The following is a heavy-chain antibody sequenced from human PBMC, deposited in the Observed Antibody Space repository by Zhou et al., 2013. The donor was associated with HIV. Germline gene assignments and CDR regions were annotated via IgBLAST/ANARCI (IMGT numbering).Heavy chain of an antibody. CDR1: GYTFTNYA. CDR2: IDTGNGNT. J-gene: IGHJ4*02. Sequence: QVQLVQSGADVKKPGASVKVSCRASGYTFTNYALHWVRQAPGQRLEWMGWIDTGNGNTKYSQNFQDRVTITRDISASTVYMEMTSLRSEDTAVYYCARSIAVAGLFFDYWGQGTPGPPSPQ. V-gene: IGHV1-3*04. CDR3: ARSIAVAGLFFDY. D-gene: IGHD6-19*01.